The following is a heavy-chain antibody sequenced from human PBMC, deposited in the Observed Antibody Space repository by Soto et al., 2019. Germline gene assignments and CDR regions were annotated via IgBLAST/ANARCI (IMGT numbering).Heavy chain of an antibody. V-gene: IGHV3-23*01. CDR2: ISGSGGST. D-gene: IGHD6-19*01. CDR3: AKDRGYSSGWFINWFDP. Sequence: GGSLRLSCAASGFTFSSYAMSWVRQAPGKGLEWVSAISGSGGSTYYADSVKGRFTISRDNSKNTLYLQMNSLRAEDTAVYYCAKDRGYSSGWFINWFDPWGQATLVTVSS. CDR1: GFTFSSYA. J-gene: IGHJ5*02.